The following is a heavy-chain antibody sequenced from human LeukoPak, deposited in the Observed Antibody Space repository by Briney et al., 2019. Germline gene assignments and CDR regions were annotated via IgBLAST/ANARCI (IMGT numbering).Heavy chain of an antibody. D-gene: IGHD2-21*01. CDR1: GASISSYC. Sequence: SETLSLTCTVSGASISSYCWSWVRQSPGKGLEWIAYIYTNGRSDYNPSLKSRVTMSLDTSKNQLSMELRFLTAADTAVYYCATSHEAKTAPYDLWGQGALVTVSS. CDR2: IYTNGRS. V-gene: IGHV4-4*09. CDR3: ATSHEAKTAPYDL. J-gene: IGHJ4*02.